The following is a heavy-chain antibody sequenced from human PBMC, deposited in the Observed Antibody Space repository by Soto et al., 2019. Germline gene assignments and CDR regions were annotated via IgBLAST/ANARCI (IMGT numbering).Heavy chain of an antibody. CDR1: GFTFSSYA. V-gene: IGHV3-23*01. Sequence: GGSLRLSCAASGFTFSSYAMSWVRQAPGKGLEWVSAISGGGGSTYYADSVKGRFTISRDNSKNTLYLQMNSLRAEDTAVYYCAKHSTAMGYYFDYWGQGTLVTVSS. J-gene: IGHJ4*02. CDR3: AKHSTAMGYYFDY. CDR2: ISGGGGST. D-gene: IGHD5-18*01.